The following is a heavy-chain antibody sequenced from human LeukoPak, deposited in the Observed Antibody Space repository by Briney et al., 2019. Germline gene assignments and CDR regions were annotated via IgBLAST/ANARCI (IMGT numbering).Heavy chain of an antibody. Sequence: SETLSLTCTVSGGSISSSSYYWGWIRQPPGKGLEWIGSIYYSGSTYYNPSLKSRVTISVDTPKNQFSLKLSSVTAADTAVYYCARLVVPAAMSPKGLYYFDYWGQGTLVTVSS. J-gene: IGHJ4*02. CDR3: ARLVVPAAMSPKGLYYFDY. CDR2: IYYSGST. V-gene: IGHV4-39*01. CDR1: GGSISSSSYY. D-gene: IGHD2-2*01.